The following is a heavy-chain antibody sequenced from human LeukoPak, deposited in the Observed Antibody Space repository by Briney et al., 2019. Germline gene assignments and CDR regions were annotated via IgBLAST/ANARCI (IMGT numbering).Heavy chain of an antibody. D-gene: IGHD3-22*01. CDR3: ARDLVHYDSSGYYLSAFDI. V-gene: IGHV4-59*11. CDR2: IYYSGST. Sequence: SETLSLTCTVSGGSISSHYWSWIRQPPGKGLEWIGYIYYSGSTNYNPSLKSRVTMSVDTSKNQFSLKLSSVAAADTAVYYCARDLVHYDSSGYYLSAFDIWGQGTMVTVSS. CDR1: GGSISSHY. J-gene: IGHJ3*02.